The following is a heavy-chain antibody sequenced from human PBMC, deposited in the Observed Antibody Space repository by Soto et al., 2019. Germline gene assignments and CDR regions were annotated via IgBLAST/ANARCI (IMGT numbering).Heavy chain of an antibody. CDR2: INHRGSS. D-gene: IGHD1-7*01. CDR3: ARSDNRNSLYGMDV. J-gene: IGHJ6*02. Sequence: PSETLSLTCAVNGGSLSGYYWSCIRQSPGKGLEWIGEINHRGSSDYNPSLKSRVTLSIDASMNHVTLELTSVTAADTAVYYCARSDNRNSLYGMDVWGQGTAVTVSS. CDR1: GGSLSGYY. V-gene: IGHV4-34*01.